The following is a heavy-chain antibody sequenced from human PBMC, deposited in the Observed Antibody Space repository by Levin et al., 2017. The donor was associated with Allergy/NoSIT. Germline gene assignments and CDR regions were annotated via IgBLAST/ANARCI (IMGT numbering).Heavy chain of an antibody. Sequence: GESLKISCKGSGYSFTSYWIGWVRQMPGKGLEWMGIIYPGDSDTRYSPSFQGQVTISADKSISTAYLQWSSLKASDTAMYYCARRLGGSYFYYYGMDVWGQGTTVTVSS. V-gene: IGHV5-51*01. CDR2: IYPGDSDT. CDR3: ARRLGGSYFYYYGMDV. J-gene: IGHJ6*02. CDR1: GYSFTSYW. D-gene: IGHD2-15*01.